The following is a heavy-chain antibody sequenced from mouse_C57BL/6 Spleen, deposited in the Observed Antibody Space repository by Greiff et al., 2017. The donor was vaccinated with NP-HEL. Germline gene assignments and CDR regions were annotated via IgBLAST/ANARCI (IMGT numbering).Heavy chain of an antibody. CDR2: IDPETGGT. D-gene: IGHD2-5*01. CDR1: GYTFTDYE. J-gene: IGHJ3*01. Sequence: VHLVESGAELVRPGASVTLSCKASGYTFTDYEMHWVKQTPVHGLEWIGAIDPETGGTAYNQKFKGKAILTADKSSSTAYMELRSLTSEDSAVYYCTYYSNFSWFAYWGQGTLVTVSA. CDR3: TYYSNFSWFAY. V-gene: IGHV1-15*01.